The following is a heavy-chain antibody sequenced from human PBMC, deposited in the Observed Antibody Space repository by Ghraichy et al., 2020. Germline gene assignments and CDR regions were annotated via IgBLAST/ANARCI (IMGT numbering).Heavy chain of an antibody. D-gene: IGHD2-2*03. CDR3: ARHGSPNVLHYYYMGV. Sequence: SETLSLTCTVSGASLSGSDYYWAWIRQPTGKGLEWIGCIFYGGSTYKNPTLSSRVSISLDTSKNHFSLKLSSVTAADTAVYSCARHGSPNVLHYYYMGVWGKGSADYVAS. CDR1: GASLSGSDYY. J-gene: IGHJ6*03. V-gene: IGHV4-39*01. CDR2: IFYGGST.